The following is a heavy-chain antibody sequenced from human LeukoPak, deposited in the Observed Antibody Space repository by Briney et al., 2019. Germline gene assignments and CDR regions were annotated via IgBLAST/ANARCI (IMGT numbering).Heavy chain of an antibody. D-gene: IGHD2-2*01. Sequence: SETLSLTCSVSGGSISPYYWSWIRQPPGKGLEWIAYIFYNGNTNYNPSLKSRVTISLDTSKKQFSLKLGSVTAADTAVYYCARQSTWGRFDYWGQGTLVTVSS. CDR2: IFYNGNT. J-gene: IGHJ4*02. V-gene: IGHV4-59*01. CDR3: ARQSTWGRFDY. CDR1: GGSISPYY.